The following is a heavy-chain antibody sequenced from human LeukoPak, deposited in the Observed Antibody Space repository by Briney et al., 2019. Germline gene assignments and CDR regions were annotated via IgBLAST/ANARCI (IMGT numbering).Heavy chain of an antibody. CDR1: GASVSSFY. Sequence: SETLSLTCTVSGASVSSFYWNWIRQPPGKGLEWIGSMYYSGTTNYDPSFKSRVTISLDTSKNEFSLRLKSLTAADTAVYYCAGQVGARIRYYYTSGLDVWGQGTTVAVSS. D-gene: IGHD1-26*01. CDR2: MYYSGTT. V-gene: IGHV4-59*02. J-gene: IGHJ6*02. CDR3: AGQVGARIRYYYTSGLDV.